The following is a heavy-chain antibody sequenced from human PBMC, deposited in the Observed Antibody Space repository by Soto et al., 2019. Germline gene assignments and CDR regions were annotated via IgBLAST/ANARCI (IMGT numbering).Heavy chain of an antibody. D-gene: IGHD2-15*01. V-gene: IGHV1-18*01. J-gene: IGHJ5*02. CDR2: ISAYNGNT. Sequence: QVQLVQSGAEVKKPGASVKVSCKASGYTFTSYGISWVRQAPGQGLEWMGWISAYNGNTNYTQKLQGRVTMTTDTTKSPAYMELRSLRSDDKAVYYCARKAEGYCSGGSCYENWFDPWGQGTLVTVSS. CDR3: ARKAEGYCSGGSCYENWFDP. CDR1: GYTFTSYG.